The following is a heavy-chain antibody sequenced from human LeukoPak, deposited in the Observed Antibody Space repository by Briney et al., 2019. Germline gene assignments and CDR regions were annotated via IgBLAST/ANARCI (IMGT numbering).Heavy chain of an antibody. V-gene: IGHV3-23*01. CDR1: GFTFSSDA. CDR2: ISGGGGAT. J-gene: IGHJ4*02. CDR3: ARAQSGSYSGDYFDY. Sequence: GGSLRLSCAASGFTFSSDAMSWVRQAPGKGLEWVSVISGGGGATYYSDSVKGRFTISRDNSKNTLYLQMNSLRAEDTAVYYCARAQSGSYSGDYFDYWGQGTLVTVSS. D-gene: IGHD1-26*01.